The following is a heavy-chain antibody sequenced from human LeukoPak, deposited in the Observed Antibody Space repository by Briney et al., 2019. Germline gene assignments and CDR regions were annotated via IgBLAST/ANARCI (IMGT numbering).Heavy chain of an antibody. CDR1: GGSFTSYY. V-gene: IGHV4-59*01. J-gene: IGHJ4*02. D-gene: IGHD1-20*01. CDR3: ARALTGTTGYFDC. Sequence: SEALSLTCTVTGGSFTSYYWSWIRQPPGKGLEWIGHFYYSGSTSYNPSLKSRVSISVDTSKNQFSLKLSSVTAADTAVYFCARALTGTTGYFDCWGQGTLVTVSS. CDR2: FYYSGST.